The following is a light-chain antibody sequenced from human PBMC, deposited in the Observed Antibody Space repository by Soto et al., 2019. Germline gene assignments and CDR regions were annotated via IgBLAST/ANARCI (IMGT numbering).Light chain of an antibody. CDR3: QQYGSSSYT. V-gene: IGKV3-20*01. CDR2: GAS. Sequence: EIVLTQSPGTLSLSPGERATLSCRASQSVSSTYLAWYQQNPGQAPRLLIYGASSRATGIPDRFSGSGSGTDFPLPISILEPADFAVYFCQQYGSSSYTFGPGTKLAIK. CDR1: QSVSSTY. J-gene: IGKJ2*01.